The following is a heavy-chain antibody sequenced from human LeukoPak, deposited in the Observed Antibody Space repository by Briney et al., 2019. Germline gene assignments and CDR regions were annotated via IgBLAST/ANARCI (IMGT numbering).Heavy chain of an antibody. V-gene: IGHV3-43D*04. CDR2: ISWDGGST. CDR3: AKDLKPRREYNWNSLGY. Sequence: PGGSLRLSCAASGFTFSSYSMIWVRQAPGKGLEWVSLISWDGGSTYYADSVKGRFTISRDNSKNSLYLQMNSLRAEDTALYYCAKDLKPRREYNWNSLGYWGQGTLVTVSS. J-gene: IGHJ4*02. D-gene: IGHD1-7*01. CDR1: GFTFSSYS.